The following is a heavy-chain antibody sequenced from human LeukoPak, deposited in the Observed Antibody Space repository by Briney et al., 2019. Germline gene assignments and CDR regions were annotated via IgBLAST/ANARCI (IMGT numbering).Heavy chain of an antibody. D-gene: IGHD7-27*01. J-gene: IGHJ4*02. CDR2: IYASGST. CDR3: ASRKLGNDY. CDR1: GASITSYY. V-gene: IGHV4-4*07. Sequence: SETLSLTCTVSGASITSYYWSWIRQPAGKGLEWIGRIYASGSTTYNPSLKSRVTMAVDTSKTQFSLKLISVTAADTAVYYCASRKLGNDYWGQGTLVTVSS.